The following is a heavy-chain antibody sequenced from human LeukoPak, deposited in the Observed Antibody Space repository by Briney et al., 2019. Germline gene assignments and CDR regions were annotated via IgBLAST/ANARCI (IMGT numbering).Heavy chain of an antibody. CDR3: AKSMHYYDSSGSY. D-gene: IGHD3-22*01. Sequence: GGSLRLSCAASGFTFSSNAMHWVRQAPGKGLEWVAVISYDASNKYYADSVKGRFTISRDNSKNTLYLQMNSLRAEDTAVYYCAKSMHYYDSSGSYWGQGTLVTVSS. J-gene: IGHJ4*02. CDR2: ISYDASNK. V-gene: IGHV3-30-3*02. CDR1: GFTFSSNA.